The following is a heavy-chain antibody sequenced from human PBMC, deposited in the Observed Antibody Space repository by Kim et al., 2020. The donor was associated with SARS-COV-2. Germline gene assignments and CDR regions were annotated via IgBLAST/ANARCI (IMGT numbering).Heavy chain of an antibody. J-gene: IGHJ4*02. Sequence: SETLSLTCAVSGGSISNSWWSWVRQPPGMGLEWIGEISHSGTTNYNASHKSRVTISVNKSNNQFSLKLTSVTAADTAVYYCAPSSARRCLDYWGQGTLVTVSS. V-gene: IGHV4-4*02. D-gene: IGHD6-19*01. CDR2: ISHSGTT. CDR1: GGSISNSW. CDR3: APSSARRCLDY.